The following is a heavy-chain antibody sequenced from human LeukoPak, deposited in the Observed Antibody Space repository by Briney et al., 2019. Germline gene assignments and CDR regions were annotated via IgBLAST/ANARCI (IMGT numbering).Heavy chain of an antibody. V-gene: IGHV3-53*01. D-gene: IGHD3-16*02. CDR3: RGWLSSYNMDV. CDR2: TRADGSA. CDR1: GFTVSNNE. J-gene: IGHJ6*03. Sequence: GGSLRLSCAASGFTVSNNEMSWVRQAPGKGLEWGSVTRADGSADYADSVKGRVTASRDNSKNTLYLQMSSLRVEDTAVYYCRGWLSSYNMDVWGRGTTVTVSS.